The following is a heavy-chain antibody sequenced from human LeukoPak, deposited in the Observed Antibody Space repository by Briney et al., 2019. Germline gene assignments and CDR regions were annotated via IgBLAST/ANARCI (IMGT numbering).Heavy chain of an antibody. CDR1: VFTLSNHS. CDR3: AKDYCRDGNCPFTFLDS. Sequence: GESLRLSCTVSVFTLSNHSVSWVRKAPRKGLEWVSIITGTGGRYYGDSVKGRFILSRDNSKNTVYMQMSSLRAEDTATYYCAKDYCRDGNCPFTFLDSWGQGTLVTVSS. CDR2: ITGTGGR. D-gene: IGHD2-15*01. J-gene: IGHJ4*02. V-gene: IGHV3-23*01.